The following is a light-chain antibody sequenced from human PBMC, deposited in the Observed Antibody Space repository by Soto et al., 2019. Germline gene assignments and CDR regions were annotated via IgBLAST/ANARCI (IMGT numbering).Light chain of an antibody. CDR2: SAS. V-gene: IGKV1-12*01. CDR3: QQLNSYPQT. J-gene: IGKJ5*01. CDR1: QGISSW. Sequence: DIQMTQSPSSVSASVGDRVTITCRASQGISSWLAWYQQKPGKAPKLLVYSASTLQSGVPSRFSGSGSGPDFTLTISSLQPEDSATYFCQQLNSYPQTFGQGTRLEI.